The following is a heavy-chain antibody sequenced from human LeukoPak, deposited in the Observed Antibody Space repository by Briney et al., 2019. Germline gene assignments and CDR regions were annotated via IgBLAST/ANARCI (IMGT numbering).Heavy chain of an antibody. CDR2: ISYDGSNK. J-gene: IGHJ4*02. V-gene: IGHV3-30*04. CDR1: GFTFSSYA. CDR3: ARDSLRGVLRYFDWFFDY. D-gene: IGHD3-9*01. Sequence: GRSLRLSCAASGFTFSSYAMHWVRQAPGKGLEWVAVISYDGSNKYYADSVKGRFTISRDNSKNTLYLQMNSLRAEDTAVYYCARDSLRGVLRYFDWFFDYWGQGTLVTVSS.